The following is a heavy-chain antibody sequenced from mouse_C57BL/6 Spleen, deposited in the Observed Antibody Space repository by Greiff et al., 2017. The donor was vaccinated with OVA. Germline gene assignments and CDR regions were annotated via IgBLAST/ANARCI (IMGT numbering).Heavy chain of an antibody. V-gene: IGHV1-9*01. D-gene: IGHD2-1*01. CDR3: ARRGNLYYFDY. Sequence: QVQLQQSGAELMKPGASVKLSCKATGYTFTGYWIEWVKQRPGHGLEWIGDIYPGSGSTNYNEKFKSKATLTVDTSSSTAYMQLSSLTSEDSAVYYCARRGNLYYFDYWGQGTTLTVSS. CDR1: GYTFTGYW. J-gene: IGHJ2*01. CDR2: IYPGSGST.